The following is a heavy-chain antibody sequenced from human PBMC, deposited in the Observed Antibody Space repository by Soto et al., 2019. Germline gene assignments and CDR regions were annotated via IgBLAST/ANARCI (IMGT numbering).Heavy chain of an antibody. CDR1: GFTFSSYW. CDR2: IDEYGSTI. Sequence: GSLRLSCAASGFTFSSYWIHCGRQVPGKGLLWVSRIDEYGSTINYAGSVKGRFTISRDNARNTLYLEMNSLRAEDTALYYCTRDIGGKGAYWGPGTLVTVSS. V-gene: IGHV3-74*01. J-gene: IGHJ4*02. CDR3: TRDIGGKGAY. D-gene: IGHD3-10*01.